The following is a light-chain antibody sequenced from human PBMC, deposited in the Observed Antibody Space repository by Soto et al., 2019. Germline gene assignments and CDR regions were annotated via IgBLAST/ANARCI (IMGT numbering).Light chain of an antibody. CDR2: EVS. CDR3: SSCAGSNNPYV. V-gene: IGLV2-8*01. Sequence: QSALTQPPSASGSPGQSVTISCTGTSSDVGGCKFVSWYQQYPGKAPKLIIYEVSKRTSGVPDRFSDFKSGNTASLTVSGLQAEDEADYYCSSCAGSNNPYVFGTGTKLTVL. CDR1: SSDVGGCKF. J-gene: IGLJ1*01.